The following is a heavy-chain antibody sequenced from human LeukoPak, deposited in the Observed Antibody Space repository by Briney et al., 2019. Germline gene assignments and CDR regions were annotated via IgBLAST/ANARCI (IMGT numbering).Heavy chain of an antibody. D-gene: IGHD3-16*01. Sequence: PSETLSLTCSVSGGSLTNYYWGWVRQPPGKGLEYIGYIHSDGTTNYNPSLKSRVTVSLDTSRTHFSLRLSFVTAADTAVYFCARLNYRGGEALHFDYWGQGTLAAVSS. J-gene: IGHJ4*02. CDR3: ARLNYRGGEALHFDY. V-gene: IGHV4-4*09. CDR1: GGSLTNYY. CDR2: IHSDGTT.